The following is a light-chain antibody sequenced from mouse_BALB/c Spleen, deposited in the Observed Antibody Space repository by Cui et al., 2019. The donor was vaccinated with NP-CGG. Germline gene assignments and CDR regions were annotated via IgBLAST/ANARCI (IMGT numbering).Light chain of an antibody. CDR3: ALWYSNHWV. CDR2: GTN. V-gene: IGLV1*01. Sequence: QAVVTEESALTISPGETVTLICRSSTGAVTTSNYANWVQEKPDHLFTGLIGGTNNRAPGVPARFSGSLIGDKAALTITGAQTEDETIYFCALWYSNHWVFGGGTKLTVL. CDR1: TGAVTTSNY. J-gene: IGLJ1*01.